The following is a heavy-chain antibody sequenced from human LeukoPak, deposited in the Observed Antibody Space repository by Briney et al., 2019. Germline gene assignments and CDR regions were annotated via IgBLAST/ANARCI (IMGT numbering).Heavy chain of an antibody. D-gene: IGHD2-2*01. CDR2: ISGSGGST. V-gene: IGHV3-23*01. CDR1: GFTFDDYA. J-gene: IGHJ5*02. CDR3: AKDCGSTSCYLFDP. Sequence: GGSLRLSCAASGFTFDDYAMHWVRQAPGKGLEWVSAISGSGGSTYYADSVKGRFTISRDNSKNTLYLQMNSLRAEDTAVYYCAKDCGSTSCYLFDPWGQGTLVTVSS.